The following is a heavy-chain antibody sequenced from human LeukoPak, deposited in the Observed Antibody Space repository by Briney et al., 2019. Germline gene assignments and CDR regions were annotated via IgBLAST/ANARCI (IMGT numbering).Heavy chain of an antibody. D-gene: IGHD7-27*01. CDR3: ARHETGDLYAFDI. J-gene: IGHJ3*02. V-gene: IGHV4-39*01. CDR1: GGSISSSSYY. CDR2: IYYSGST. Sequence: SETLSLTCTVSGGSISSSSYYWGWIRQPPGKGLERIGSIYYSGSTYYNPSLKSRVTISVDTSKNQFSLKLSSVTAADTAVYYCARHETGDLYAFDIWGQGTMVTVSS.